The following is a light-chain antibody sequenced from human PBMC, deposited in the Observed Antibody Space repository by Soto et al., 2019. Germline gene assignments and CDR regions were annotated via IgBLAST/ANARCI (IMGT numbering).Light chain of an antibody. J-gene: IGKJ2*01. V-gene: IGKV3-20*01. CDR1: QSVTNNQ. CDR3: QHYGSSPYT. CDR2: GAS. Sequence: EVVLTQSPGTLSLSPGERATLSCRASQSVTNNQLAWYQQKPGQAPRLLFYGASNRATGISDRFSGSGSGTDFTLTISRLEPEDFAVYYCQHYGSSPYTFGQGIKLEIK.